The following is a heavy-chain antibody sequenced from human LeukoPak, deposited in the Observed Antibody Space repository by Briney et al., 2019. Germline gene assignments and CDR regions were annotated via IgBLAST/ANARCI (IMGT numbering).Heavy chain of an antibody. CDR3: ANQGKKTVTTWFDP. CDR2: ISGSGGST. J-gene: IGHJ5*02. CDR1: GFTFGDYA. Sequence: GGSLRLSCTASGFTFGDYAMSWFRQAPGKGLEWVSAISGSGGSTYYADSVKGRFTTSRDNSKNTLYLQMNSLRAEDTAVYYCANQGKKTVTTWFDPWGQGTLVTVSS. D-gene: IGHD4-11*01. V-gene: IGHV3-23*01.